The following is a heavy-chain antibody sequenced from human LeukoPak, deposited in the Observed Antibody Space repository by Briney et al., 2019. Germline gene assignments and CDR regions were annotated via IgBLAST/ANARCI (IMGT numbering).Heavy chain of an antibody. J-gene: IGHJ4*02. CDR2: INHSGYT. CDR1: GVPFSNYY. V-gene: IGHV4-34*01. Sequence: SQTLSLTCAVAGVPFSNYYWSWVRQSPRQGLEWIGEINHSGYTNYNPSLKSRVTMSIDTSKNHFYLMLTSVTAADTGVYYCTRAVAGHPDWGQGTLVTVSP. CDR3: TRAVAGHPD. D-gene: IGHD6-19*01.